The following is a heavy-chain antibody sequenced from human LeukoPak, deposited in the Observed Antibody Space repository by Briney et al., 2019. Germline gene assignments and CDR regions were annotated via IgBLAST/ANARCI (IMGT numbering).Heavy chain of an antibody. J-gene: IGHJ6*02. D-gene: IGHD4-11*01. V-gene: IGHV3-21*01. CDR1: GFTFSSYS. CDR3: ASGFDYSNYVFGMDV. Sequence: PGGSLRLSCAASGFTFSSYSMNWVRQAPGKGLEWVSSISSSSSYIYYADSVKGRFTISRDNAKNSLYLQTNSLRAEDTAVYYCASGFDYSNYVFGMDVWGQGTTVTVSS. CDR2: ISSSSSYI.